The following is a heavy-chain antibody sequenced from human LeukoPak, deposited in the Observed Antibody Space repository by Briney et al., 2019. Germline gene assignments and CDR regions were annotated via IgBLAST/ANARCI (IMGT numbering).Heavy chain of an antibody. J-gene: IGHJ4*02. CDR3: ARGGIANFDY. CDR2: NYYSGST. D-gene: IGHD6-13*01. CDR1: GGSLSSGSYY. V-gene: IGHV4-61*01. Sequence: PSETLSLTCTVSGGSLSSGSYYWGWIRQPPGTGLEWLGYNYYSGSTNYNPSLKSRVTISVDTSKNQFSLKLSSVTAADTAVYYCARGGIANFDYWGQGTLVTVSS.